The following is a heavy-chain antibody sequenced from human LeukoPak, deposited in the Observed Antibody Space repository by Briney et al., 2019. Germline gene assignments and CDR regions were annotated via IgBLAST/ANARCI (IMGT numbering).Heavy chain of an antibody. J-gene: IGHJ4*02. CDR2: IYYSGST. V-gene: IGHV4-59*11. CDR1: GGSIISHY. CDR3: ARTPRRDGSFDY. D-gene: IGHD5-24*01. Sequence: SETLPLTCTVSGGSIISHYWSSIRQPPGKGLELIRYIYYSGSTNYNPSLKSRVTISVDTSKHQFSLKLSSVTAADSAVYYCARTPRRDGSFDYWGQGNLVSVSS.